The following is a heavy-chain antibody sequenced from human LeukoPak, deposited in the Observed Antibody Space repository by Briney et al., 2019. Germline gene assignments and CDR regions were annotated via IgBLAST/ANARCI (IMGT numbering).Heavy chain of an antibody. J-gene: IGHJ4*02. V-gene: IGHV4-59*01. CDR2: VYYSWTT. D-gene: IGHD1-26*01. CDR3: ARGSPTPDY. Sequence: SETLSLTCTVSGGSIISYYWSWIRQPPGRGLEWIGYVYYSWTTHYNPSLESRVTISVDTSKNQFSLKLTSVAAADTAVYFCARGSPTPDYWGQGTLVTVSS. CDR1: GGSIISYY.